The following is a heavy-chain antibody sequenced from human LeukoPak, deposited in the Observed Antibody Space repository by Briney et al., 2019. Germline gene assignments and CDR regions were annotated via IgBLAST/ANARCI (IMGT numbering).Heavy chain of an antibody. J-gene: IGHJ4*02. CDR2: INSDESST. D-gene: IGHD5-18*01. V-gene: IGHV3-74*01. CDR1: GFTFSSYW. CDR3: ARVRGYSYGYTFDY. Sequence: GGSLRLSCAASGFTFSSYWMHWVRQAPGKGLVWVSRINSDESSTSYADSVKGRFTISRDNAKNSLYLQMNSLRAEDTAVYHCARVRGYSYGYTFDYWGQGTLVTVSS.